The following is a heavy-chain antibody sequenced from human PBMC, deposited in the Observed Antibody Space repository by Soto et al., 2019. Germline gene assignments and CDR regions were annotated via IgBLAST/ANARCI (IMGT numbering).Heavy chain of an antibody. CDR3: ASTGDFWSGHYSNDAFDI. CDR2: ISGSGGST. D-gene: IGHD3-3*01. CDR1: AFTFSSYA. J-gene: IGHJ3*02. V-gene: IGHV3-23*01. Sequence: EVQLLESGGGLVQPGGSLRLSCAASAFTFSSYAMIWVRQAPGKGLEWVSVISGSGGSTYYADSVKGRFTISRDNSKNTLYLQMNSLRAEDTAVYYCASTGDFWSGHYSNDAFDIWGQGTMVTVSS.